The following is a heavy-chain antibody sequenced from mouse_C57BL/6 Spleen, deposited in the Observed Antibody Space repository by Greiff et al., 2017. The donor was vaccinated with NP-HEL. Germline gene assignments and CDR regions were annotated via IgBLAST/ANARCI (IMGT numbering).Heavy chain of an antibody. D-gene: IGHD1-1*01. CDR1: GYAFTNYL. V-gene: IGHV1-54*01. J-gene: IGHJ2*01. CDR2: INPGSGGT. CDR3: ARSPITTVVATGCFDY. Sequence: VQLQESGAELVRPGTSVKVSCKASGYAFTNYLIEWVKQRPGQGLEWIGVINPGSGGTNYNEKFKGKATLTADKSSSTAYMQLSSLTSEDSAVYFCARSPITTVVATGCFDYWGQGTTLTVSS.